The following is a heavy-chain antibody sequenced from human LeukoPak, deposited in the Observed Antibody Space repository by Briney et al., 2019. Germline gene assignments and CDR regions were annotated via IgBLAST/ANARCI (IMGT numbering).Heavy chain of an antibody. D-gene: IGHD6-19*01. J-gene: IGHJ3*02. Sequence: GSSVKVSCKASGGTFSSYAISWVRQAPGQGLEWMGGIIPIFGTANYAQKFQGRVTITADESTSTAYMELSSLRSEDTAVYYCARGGRQWLHYAFDIWGQGTMVTVSS. CDR1: GGTFSSYA. V-gene: IGHV1-69*01. CDR2: IIPIFGTA. CDR3: ARGGRQWLHYAFDI.